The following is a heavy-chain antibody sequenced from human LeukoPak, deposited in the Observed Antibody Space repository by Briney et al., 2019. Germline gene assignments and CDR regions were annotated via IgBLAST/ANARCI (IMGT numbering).Heavy chain of an antibody. V-gene: IGHV3-23*01. CDR1: GFIFDNYG. CDR3: AKDQEYSTSSLDY. Sequence: GGSLRLSCAASGFIFDNYGMSWVRQAPGKGLEWVSGISGGGGTTYYADSVKGRFTISRDNSKNTLYLQMNSLGAEDTAVYYCAKDQEYSTSSLDYWGLGTLVTVSS. D-gene: IGHD6-6*01. CDR2: ISGGGGTT. J-gene: IGHJ4*02.